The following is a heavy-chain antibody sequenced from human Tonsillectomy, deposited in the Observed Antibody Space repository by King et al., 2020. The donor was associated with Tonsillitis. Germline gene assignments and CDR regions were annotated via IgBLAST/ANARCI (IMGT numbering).Heavy chain of an antibody. V-gene: IGHV1-2*02. CDR1: GYTFTGYY. CDR2: INPNSGAT. CDR3: ARVGHYYYYMDV. J-gene: IGHJ6*03. Sequence: VQLVESGAEVKKPGASVKVSCKASGYTFTGYYMYWVRQAPGQGLEWMGWINPNSGATNSAQKFQGRVTMTGDTSISTAYMELRRLRVDDTAVYYCARVGHYYYYMDVWGEGTTVTVSS.